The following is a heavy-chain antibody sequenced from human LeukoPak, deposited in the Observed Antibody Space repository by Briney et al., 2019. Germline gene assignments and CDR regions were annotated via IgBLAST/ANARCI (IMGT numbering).Heavy chain of an antibody. CDR3: ARDGCTNGVCYSDY. V-gene: IGHV1-18*01. D-gene: IGHD2-8*01. CDR2: ISAYNGNT. J-gene: IGHJ4*02. CDR1: GYTFTSYG. Sequence: EASVKVSCKASGYTFTSYGISWVRQAPGQGLEWMGWISAYNGNTNYAQKLQGRVTITTDTSTSTAYMELRSLRSDDTAVYYCARDGCTNGVCYSDYWGQGTLVTVS.